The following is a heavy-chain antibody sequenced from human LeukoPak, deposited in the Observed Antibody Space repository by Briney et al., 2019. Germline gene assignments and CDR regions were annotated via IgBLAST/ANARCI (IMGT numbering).Heavy chain of an antibody. CDR2: INTDGSST. J-gene: IGHJ3*02. CDR3: ARVKAYYDSSGYYFDAFDI. CDR1: GFTFSSYW. D-gene: IGHD3-22*01. Sequence: PGGSLRLSCTASGFTFSSYWMHWVRQAPGKGLVWVSRINTDGSSTSYADSVKGRLTISRDNAKNTLYLQMNSLRAEDTAVYYCARVKAYYDSSGYYFDAFDIWGQGTMVTVS. V-gene: IGHV3-74*01.